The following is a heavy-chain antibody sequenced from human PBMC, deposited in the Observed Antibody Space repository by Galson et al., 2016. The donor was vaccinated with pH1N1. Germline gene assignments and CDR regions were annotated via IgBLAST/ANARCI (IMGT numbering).Heavy chain of an antibody. CDR3: AKLASYSTSSVASYFDS. CDR1: GFTFSDYA. J-gene: IGHJ4*02. Sequence: SLRLSCAASGFTFSDYAMHWVRQAPGKGLEWVAIMSYVGNNKYYADSVKGRFTISRDNSKNTLYLQMNSLRAEDTAVYHCAKLASYSTSSVASYFDSWGQGTLVTVSS. V-gene: IGHV3-30*18. CDR2: MSYVGNNK. D-gene: IGHD6-6*01.